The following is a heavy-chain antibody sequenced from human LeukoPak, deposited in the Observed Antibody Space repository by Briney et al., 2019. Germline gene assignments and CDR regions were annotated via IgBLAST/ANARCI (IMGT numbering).Heavy chain of an antibody. D-gene: IGHD6-13*01. CDR1: GFTFSSYG. J-gene: IGHJ5*02. CDR3: AKVGGIAAAGFS. V-gene: IGHV3-30*18. CDR2: ISYDGSNK. Sequence: GGSLRLSCAASGFTFSSYGMHWVRQAPGKGLEWVAVISYDGSNKYYADSVKGRFTISRDNSKNTLYLQMNSLRAEDTAVYYCAKVGGIAAAGFSWGQGTLVTVSS.